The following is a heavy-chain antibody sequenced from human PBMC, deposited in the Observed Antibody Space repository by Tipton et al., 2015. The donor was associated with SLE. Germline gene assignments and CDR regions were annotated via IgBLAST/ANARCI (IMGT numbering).Heavy chain of an antibody. V-gene: IGHV3-73*01. CDR2: IRSKANSYAT. Sequence: SLRLSCAASGFTFSGSAMHWVRQASGKGLEWVGRIRSKANSYATAYAASVKGRFTISRDDSKNTAYLQMNSLKTEDTAVYYCTRHTTIFGVAHYYYYMDVWGKGTTVTVSS. CDR1: GFTFSGSA. CDR3: TRHTTIFGVAHYYYYMDV. J-gene: IGHJ6*03. D-gene: IGHD3-3*01.